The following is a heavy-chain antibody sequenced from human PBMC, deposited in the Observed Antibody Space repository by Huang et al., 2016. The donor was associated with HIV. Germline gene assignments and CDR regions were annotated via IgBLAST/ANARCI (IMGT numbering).Heavy chain of an antibody. CDR3: ARHFGSWSGYFDS. V-gene: IGHV4-39*01. J-gene: IGHJ4*02. Sequence: QLQLQESGPGLVRPSETLSLICTVSGGSITDSNCYWGWIRQPPGKGLEWIGSIYYSGDTDYNPSLKSRVTMSVDTSKNRFSLDIRSVAVADTAIYYCARHFGSWSGYFDSWGQGTLVPVSS. D-gene: IGHD3-10*01. CDR2: IYYSGDT. CDR1: GGSITDSNCY.